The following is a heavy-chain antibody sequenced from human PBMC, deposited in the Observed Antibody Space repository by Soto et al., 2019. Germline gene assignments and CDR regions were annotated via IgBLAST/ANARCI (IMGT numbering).Heavy chain of an antibody. V-gene: IGHV4-30-4*01. CDR3: ARLTTGTTLVDY. J-gene: IGHJ4*02. CDR2: IYYSGST. CDR1: GVSISSGDYY. D-gene: IGHD1-7*01. Sequence: SEALSLTCTVSGVSISSGDYYWSWIRQPPGKGLEWIGYIYYSGSTYYNPSLKSRVTISVDTSKNQFSLKLSSVTAADTAVYYCARLTTGTTLVDYWGQGTLVTVSS.